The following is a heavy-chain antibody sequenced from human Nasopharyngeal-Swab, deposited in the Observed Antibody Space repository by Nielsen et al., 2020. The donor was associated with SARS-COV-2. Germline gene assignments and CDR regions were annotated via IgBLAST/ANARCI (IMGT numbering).Heavy chain of an antibody. D-gene: IGHD6-13*01. CDR3: PRGGNSNRRRWFDP. V-gene: IGHV4-31*03. J-gene: IGHJ5*02. Sequence: TLSLTCTVSGGSISSVGYYWSWIRQPPGKGLEWIGYIYYSGSTYHNPSLKSRVTISVDTSKNQFSLKLSSVTAADTAVYYCPRGGNSNRRRWFDPWGQGTLVTVSS. CDR1: GGSISSVGYY. CDR2: IYYSGST.